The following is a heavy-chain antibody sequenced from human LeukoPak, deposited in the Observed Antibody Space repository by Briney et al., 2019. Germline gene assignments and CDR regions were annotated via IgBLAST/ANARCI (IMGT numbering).Heavy chain of an antibody. CDR2: INHSGST. CDR1: GGSFSGYY. Sequence: SETLSLTCAVYGGSFSGYYWSWIRQPQGKGLEWIGEINHSGSTNYNPSLKSRVTISVDTSKNQFSLKLSSVTAADTAVYYCARGHPSPRSMIVVVTPRRRDAFDIWGQGTMVTVSS. V-gene: IGHV4-34*01. J-gene: IGHJ3*02. D-gene: IGHD3-22*01. CDR3: ARGHPSPRSMIVVVTPRRRDAFDI.